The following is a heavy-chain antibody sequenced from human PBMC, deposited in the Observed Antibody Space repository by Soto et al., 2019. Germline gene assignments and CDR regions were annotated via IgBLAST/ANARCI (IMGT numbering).Heavy chain of an antibody. V-gene: IGHV1-2*04. Sequence: QVQLVQSGAEVKKPGASVKVSCKASGYTFTGYHMHWVRQAPGQGLEWMGWINPNTGDTNYAPKFQGWVTMTRDTSISTAYTEFNRLTFDDTAVYYCARPRWGASGYFDLWGRGTLVTVSS. CDR3: ARPRWGASGYFDL. J-gene: IGHJ2*01. CDR1: GYTFTGYH. D-gene: IGHD3-16*01. CDR2: INPNTGDT.